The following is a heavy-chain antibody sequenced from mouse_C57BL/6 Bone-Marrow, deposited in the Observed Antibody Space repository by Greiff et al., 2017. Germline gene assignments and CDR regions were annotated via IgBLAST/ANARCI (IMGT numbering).Heavy chain of an antibody. D-gene: IGHD2-12*01. CDR1: GYAFTNYL. CDR2: INPGSGGT. Sequence: QVQLQQSGAELVRPGTSVKVSCKASGYAFTNYLIEWVKQRPGQGLEWIGVINPGSGGTNYKEKFKGKATLTADTSSSTAYMQLSSLTSEDSAVYVCARWALRRGSYAMDYWGQGTTVTVSS. V-gene: IGHV1-54*01. CDR3: ARWALRRGSYAMDY. J-gene: IGHJ4*01.